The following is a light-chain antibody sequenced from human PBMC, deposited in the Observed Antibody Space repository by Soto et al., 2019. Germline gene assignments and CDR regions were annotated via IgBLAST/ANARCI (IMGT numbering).Light chain of an antibody. CDR3: QQYYSTPRT. CDR2: WAS. V-gene: IGKV4-1*01. J-gene: IGKJ1*01. Sequence: DGGMRQSPATLAVCLSAPATNNCQASQRVLLSSNNKNYLGWYQQKPGQPPKLLIYWASARESGVPDRFSGSGSGTDFTLTISSLQAEDVAVYYCQQYYSTPRTVGQGTKVDI. CDR1: QRVLLSSNNKNY.